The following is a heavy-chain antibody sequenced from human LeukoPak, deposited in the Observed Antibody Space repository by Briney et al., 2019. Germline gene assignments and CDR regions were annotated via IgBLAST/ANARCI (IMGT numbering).Heavy chain of an antibody. J-gene: IGHJ4*02. V-gene: IGHV3-7*01. CDR1: GFTFSSYW. CDR2: IKQDGSGK. Sequence: GRSLRLSCAASGFTFSSYWMSWVRQAPGKGLEWVANIKQDGSGKYYVDSVKGRFIISRDDAKNSLYLQMNTLRAEDTAVYYCARGKGRGTAGSYSFDYWGQGTLVTVSS. D-gene: IGHD3-10*01. CDR3: ARGKGRGTAGSYSFDY.